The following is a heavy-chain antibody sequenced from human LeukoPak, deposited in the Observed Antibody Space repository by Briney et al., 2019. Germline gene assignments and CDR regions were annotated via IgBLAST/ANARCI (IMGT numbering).Heavy chain of an antibody. V-gene: IGHV3-11*01. D-gene: IGHD2-15*01. Sequence: GGSLRLSCAASGFTFSDYYMSWMRQAPGKGLEWVSYISNSGTIIHDADSVKGRFTISRDNARNSLFLQMNSLRAEDTAVYYCAKDGGSKGFDYWGQGTLVTVSS. CDR3: AKDGGSKGFDY. CDR2: ISNSGTII. J-gene: IGHJ4*02. CDR1: GFTFSDYY.